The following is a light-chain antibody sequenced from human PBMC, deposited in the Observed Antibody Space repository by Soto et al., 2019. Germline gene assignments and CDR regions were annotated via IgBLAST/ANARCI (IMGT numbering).Light chain of an antibody. CDR1: QSLLHSNGYNY. J-gene: IGKJ1*01. Sequence: DIVMTQSPLSLPVTPGAPASISCRSSQSLLHSNGYNYLNWYLQKPGQSPQLLIHLGSNRASGVTVRFSGSGSGTDFTLKISRVEAEDVGVYYCMQALQTPWTFGQGTKVEI. CDR2: LGS. CDR3: MQALQTPWT. V-gene: IGKV2-28*01.